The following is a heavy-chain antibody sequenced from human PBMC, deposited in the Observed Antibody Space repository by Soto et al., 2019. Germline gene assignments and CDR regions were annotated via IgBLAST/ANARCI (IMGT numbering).Heavy chain of an antibody. D-gene: IGHD4-17*01. V-gene: IGHV1-46*01. CDR3: ARPLARLGGIDV. CDR1: GYTFTSYY. CDR2: INPSGGST. Sequence: QVQLVQSGAEVKKPGASVKVSCKASGYTFTSYYMHWVRQAPGQGLEWMGIINPSGGSTSYAQKFQGRVTMTRDTSTSTVYMELSSLISEDTAVYYCARPLARLGGIDVWGQGTTVTVSS. J-gene: IGHJ6*02.